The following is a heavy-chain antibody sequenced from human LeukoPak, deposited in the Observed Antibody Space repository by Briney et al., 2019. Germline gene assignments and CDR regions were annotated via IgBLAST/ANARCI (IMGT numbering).Heavy chain of an antibody. CDR1: GGSISSGSYY. V-gene: IGHV4-61*02. CDR3: ARDSVAAQTTDY. D-gene: IGHD6-13*01. J-gene: IGHJ4*02. Sequence: NPSETLSLTCTVSGGSISSGSYYWSWIRQPAGKGLEWIGRIYSSGSTNYNPSLKSRVTISVDTSKNQFSLKLSSVTAADTAVYYCARDSVAAQTTDYWGQGTLVTVSS. CDR2: IYSSGST.